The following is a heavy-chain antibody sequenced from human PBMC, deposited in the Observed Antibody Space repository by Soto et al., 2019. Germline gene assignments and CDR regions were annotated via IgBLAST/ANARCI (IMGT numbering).Heavy chain of an antibody. Sequence: QVQLVESGGGVVQPGRSLRLSCAASGFTFSSYGMHWVRQAPGKGLEWVAVISYDGRNEYYADSVKGRFTISRDNSKNTLYLQMKSLRAEDTAVYYCAKDAGGSSYFDYWGQGTLVTVSS. CDR1: GFTFSSYG. CDR3: AKDAGGSSYFDY. D-gene: IGHD1-26*01. V-gene: IGHV3-30*18. CDR2: ISYDGRNE. J-gene: IGHJ4*02.